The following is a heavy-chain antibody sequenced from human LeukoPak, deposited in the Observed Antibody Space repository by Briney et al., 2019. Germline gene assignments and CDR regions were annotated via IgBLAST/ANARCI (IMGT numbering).Heavy chain of an antibody. CDR3: AKDLGYSGDY. CDR2: IWYDGSYK. Sequence: PGRSLRLSCEASGFSFSDYGMHWVRQAPGKGLEWVAIIWYDGSYKYYADSVKGRFTISRDNSKNTLYLQMNSLRAEDTAVYYCAKDLGYSGDYWGQGTLVTVSS. V-gene: IGHV3-33*06. D-gene: IGHD6-13*01. J-gene: IGHJ4*02. CDR1: GFSFSDYG.